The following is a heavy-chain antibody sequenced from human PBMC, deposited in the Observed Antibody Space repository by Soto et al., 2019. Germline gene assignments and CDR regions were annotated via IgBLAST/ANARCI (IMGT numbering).Heavy chain of an antibody. J-gene: IGHJ6*02. V-gene: IGHV1-3*01. CDR1: GYTFTSYA. D-gene: IGHD2-8*01. CDR2: INAGNGNT. CDR3: ARAGYCTNGVCPTYYYYGMDV. Sequence: ASVKVSCKASGYTFTSYAMHWVRQAPGQRLEWMGWINAGNGNTKYSQKFQGRVTITRDTSASTAYMELSSLRSEDTAVYYCARAGYCTNGVCPTYYYYGMDVWGQGTTVTV.